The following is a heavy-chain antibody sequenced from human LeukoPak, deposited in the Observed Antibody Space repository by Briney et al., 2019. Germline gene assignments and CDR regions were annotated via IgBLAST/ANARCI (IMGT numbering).Heavy chain of an antibody. D-gene: IGHD5-24*01. J-gene: IGHJ4*02. V-gene: IGHV3-64D*06. CDR3: VKERLQFSSSSLSFDY. CDR2: ISSDGGST. CDR1: GFTLSTYA. Sequence: PGWSLRLSCSASGFTLSTYAIHWVRQAPGKGLEYVSAISSDGGSTYYADSVKGRFTISRDNSKNTLYLQMSSLRAEDTAVYYCVKERLQFSSSSLSFDYWGQGTLVTVSS.